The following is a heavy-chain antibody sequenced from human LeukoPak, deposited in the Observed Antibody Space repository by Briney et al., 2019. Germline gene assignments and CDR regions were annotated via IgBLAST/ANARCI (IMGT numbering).Heavy chain of an antibody. CDR2: ISSSSSYI. CDR3: ARDPSSGAFDI. V-gene: IGHV3-21*01. J-gene: IGHJ3*02. CDR1: GFTFSSYG. Sequence: PGGSLRLSCAASGFTFSSYGMHWVRQAPGKGLEWVSSISSSSSYIYYADSVKGRFTISRDNAKNSLYLQMNSLRAEDTAVYYCARDPSSGAFDIWGQGTMVTVSS. D-gene: IGHD6-6*01.